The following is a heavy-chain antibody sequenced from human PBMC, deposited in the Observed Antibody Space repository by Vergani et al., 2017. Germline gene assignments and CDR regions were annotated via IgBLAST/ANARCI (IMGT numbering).Heavy chain of an antibody. CDR1: GFSFGDYP. D-gene: IGHD5-18*01. Sequence: EVQLVESGGGLVPPGRSLRLSCAASGFSFGDYPMTWVRQAPGKGLEWVAFIRNKAYGGTTEYAASVKGRFTISRDDSKRLAYLQLSGLKTEDTAVYVCSRGRGYSFGYSDYWGQGTLVTVSS. J-gene: IGHJ4*02. CDR2: IRNKAYGGTT. CDR3: SRGRGYSFGYSDY. V-gene: IGHV3-49*02.